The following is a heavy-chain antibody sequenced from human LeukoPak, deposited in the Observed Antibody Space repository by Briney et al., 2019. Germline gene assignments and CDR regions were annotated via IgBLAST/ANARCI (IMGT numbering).Heavy chain of an antibody. Sequence: GGSLRLSCAASGFTFNTYVMHWVRQAPGKGLEWVAFIRYDGSNKYYADSVKGRFTISRDNSKNTLYLQMNSLRAEDTAVYYCAKDGAYYYGSGTGGDYWGQGTLVTVSS. CDR1: GFTFNTYV. J-gene: IGHJ4*02. D-gene: IGHD3-10*01. CDR2: IRYDGSNK. CDR3: AKDGAYYYGSGTGGDY. V-gene: IGHV3-30*02.